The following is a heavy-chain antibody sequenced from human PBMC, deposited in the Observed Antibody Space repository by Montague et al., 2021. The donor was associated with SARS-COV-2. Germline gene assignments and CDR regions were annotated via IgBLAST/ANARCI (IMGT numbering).Heavy chain of an antibody. J-gene: IGHJ3*02. D-gene: IGHD1-26*01. Sequence: CAISGDSVSSNNAAWNWIRQSPSRGLEWLGRTCYRSEWYFDYAISLRGRITINPDTSKNQFSLQLDSVTLDDTAVYYCARYSYSGTYFDLNDAFDIWGQGTLVTVSS. CDR2: TCYRSEWYF. CDR3: ARYSYSGTYFDLNDAFDI. CDR1: GDSVSSNNAA. V-gene: IGHV6-1*01.